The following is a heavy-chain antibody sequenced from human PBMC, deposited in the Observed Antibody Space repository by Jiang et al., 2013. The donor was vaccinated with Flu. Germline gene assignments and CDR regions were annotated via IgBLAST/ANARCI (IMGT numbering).Heavy chain of an antibody. CDR3: AKVSHYDFWSGYFLYTAMPFYYFDY. D-gene: IGHD3-3*01. CDR2: ISGSGGST. J-gene: IGHJ4*02. Sequence: LVQPGGSLRLSCAASGFTFSSYAMSWVRQAPGKGLEWVSAISGSGGSTYYADSVKGRFTISRDNSKNTLYLQMNSLRAEDTAVYYCAKVSHYDFWSGYFLYTAMPFYYFDYWGQGTLVTVSS. V-gene: IGHV3-23*01. CDR1: GFTFSSYA.